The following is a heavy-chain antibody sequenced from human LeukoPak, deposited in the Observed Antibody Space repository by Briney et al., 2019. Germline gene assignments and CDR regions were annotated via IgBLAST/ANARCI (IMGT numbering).Heavy chain of an antibody. D-gene: IGHD6-19*01. CDR2: ISTSGST. Sequence: SETLSLTCTVSGGSISRGSYYWSWIRQPAGRGLEWIGRISTSGSTNYNPSLKSRVTISVDTSKNQFSLKLNSVTAADTAVHYCARGAAVAFDYWGQGTLATVSS. CDR3: ARGAAVAFDY. CDR1: GGSISRGSYY. V-gene: IGHV4-61*02. J-gene: IGHJ4*02.